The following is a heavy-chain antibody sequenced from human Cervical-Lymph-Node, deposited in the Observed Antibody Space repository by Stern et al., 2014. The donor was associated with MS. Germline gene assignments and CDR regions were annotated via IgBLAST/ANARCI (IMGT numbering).Heavy chain of an antibody. J-gene: IGHJ4*02. CDR1: GFTFSSYG. D-gene: IGHD2-8*01. CDR3: ARDYEDTSMLFDH. Sequence: VQLEESGGAVVQPGRSLRLSCAASGFTFSSYGMPWVRQAPGKGLEWVTVISYDGTHKYYAASVKGRFTVSRDNSKNTLHLQMNSVTPDDTAIYYCARDYEDTSMLFDHWGQGTLVTVSS. CDR2: ISYDGTHK. V-gene: IGHV3-30*03.